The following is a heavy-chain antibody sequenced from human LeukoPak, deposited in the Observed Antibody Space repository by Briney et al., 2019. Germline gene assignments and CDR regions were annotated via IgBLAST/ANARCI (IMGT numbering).Heavy chain of an antibody. CDR2: IYYSGST. J-gene: IGHJ3*02. CDR3: ARDIRQSITIFGVVPDAFDI. D-gene: IGHD3-3*01. Sequence: PSQTLSLTCTVSGGSLSSGDYYWSWIRQPPGKGLEWIGYIYYSGSTYYNPSLKSRVTISVDTSKNQFSLKLSSVTAADTAVYYCARDIRQSITIFGVVPDAFDIWGQGTMVTVSS. V-gene: IGHV4-30-4*08. CDR1: GGSLSSGDYY.